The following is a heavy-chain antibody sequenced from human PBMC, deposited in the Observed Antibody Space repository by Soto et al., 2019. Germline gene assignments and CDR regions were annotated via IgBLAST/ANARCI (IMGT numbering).Heavy chain of an antibody. V-gene: IGHV3-74*01. CDR2: INSDGSST. Sequence: GGSLSLSCAASGFTFSSYWMHWVRQALGKGLVWVSRINSDGSSTSYADSVKGRFTISRDNAKNTLYLQMNSLRAEDTAVYYCARVMDMITFGGVIAPMGAFDIWGQGTMVTVSS. CDR3: ARVMDMITFGGVIAPMGAFDI. CDR1: GFTFSSYW. J-gene: IGHJ3*02. D-gene: IGHD3-16*02.